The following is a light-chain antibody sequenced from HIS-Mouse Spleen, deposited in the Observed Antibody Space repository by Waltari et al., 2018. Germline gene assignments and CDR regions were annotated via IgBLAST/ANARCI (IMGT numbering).Light chain of an antibody. CDR2: AAS. CDR1: QSISSY. Sequence: DIQMTQSPSSLSASVGYRVTITCRASQSISSYLNWYQQKPGKAPKLLIYAASSLQSGVPSRFSGSGSGTDFTLTISSLQPEDFATYYCQQSYSTPFTFGPGTKVDIK. CDR3: QQSYSTPFT. V-gene: IGKV1-39*01. J-gene: IGKJ3*01.